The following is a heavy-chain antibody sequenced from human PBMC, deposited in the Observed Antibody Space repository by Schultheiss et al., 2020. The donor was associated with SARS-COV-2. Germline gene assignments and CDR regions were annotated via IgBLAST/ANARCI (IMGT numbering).Heavy chain of an antibody. CDR1: GFTVSSNY. Sequence: GESLKISCAASGFTVSSNYMSWVRQAPGKGLEWVSVIYSGGSTYYADSVKGRFIISRDNSKNTLYLQMNSLRAEDTAVYYCAKEASGSYRIVGYWGQGTLVTVSS. CDR3: AKEASGSYRIVGY. V-gene: IGHV3-66*01. J-gene: IGHJ4*02. D-gene: IGHD1-26*01. CDR2: IYSGGST.